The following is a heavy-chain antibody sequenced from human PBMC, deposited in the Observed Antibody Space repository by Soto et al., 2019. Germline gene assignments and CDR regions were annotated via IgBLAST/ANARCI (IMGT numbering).Heavy chain of an antibody. J-gene: IGHJ3*02. V-gene: IGHV3-21*01. Sequence: GGSLRLSCAASGFTFSSYSMNWVRQAPGKGLEWVSSISSSSSYIYYADSVKGRFTISRDNAKNSLYLQMNSLRAEDTAVYYCARDTCSGGSCYPGHDAFDIWGQGTMVTVSS. D-gene: IGHD2-15*01. CDR1: GFTFSSYS. CDR2: ISSSSSYI. CDR3: ARDTCSGGSCYPGHDAFDI.